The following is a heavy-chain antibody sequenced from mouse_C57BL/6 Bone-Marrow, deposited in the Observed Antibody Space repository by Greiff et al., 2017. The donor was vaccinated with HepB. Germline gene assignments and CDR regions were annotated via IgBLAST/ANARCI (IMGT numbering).Heavy chain of an antibody. D-gene: IGHD2-5*01. Sequence: EVKLVESGGDLVKPGGSLKLSCAASGFTFSSYGMSWVRQTPDKRLEWVATISSGGSYTYYPDSVKGRFTISRDNAKITLYLQMSSLKSEDTAMYYCASIYSNYAMDYWGQGTSVTVSS. V-gene: IGHV5-6*01. CDR1: GFTFSSYG. CDR3: ASIYSNYAMDY. CDR2: ISSGGSYT. J-gene: IGHJ4*01.